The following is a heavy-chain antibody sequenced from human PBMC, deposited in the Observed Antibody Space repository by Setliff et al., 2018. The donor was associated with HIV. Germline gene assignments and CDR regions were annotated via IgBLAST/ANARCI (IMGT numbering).Heavy chain of an antibody. Sequence: GESLKISCKGSGYSFTSYWIGWVRQMPGKGLEWMGIIYPGDSDTRYSPSFQGQVTISADKSISTAYLQWSSLKASDTAVYYCARGSRDDSVYRPVDYWGRGTLVTVSS. J-gene: IGHJ4*02. CDR1: GYSFTSYW. D-gene: IGHD3-22*01. CDR3: ARGSRDDSVYRPVDY. V-gene: IGHV5-51*01. CDR2: IYPGDSDT.